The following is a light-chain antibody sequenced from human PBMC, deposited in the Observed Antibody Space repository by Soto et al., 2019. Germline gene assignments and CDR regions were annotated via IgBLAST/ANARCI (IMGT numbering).Light chain of an antibody. V-gene: IGKV3-20*01. CDR2: GTS. J-gene: IGKJ1*01. Sequence: EIVLTQSPGTLSLSPGERATLSCRASQSLHARYLAWYQLKPGQAPRLLFSGTSNRAAGIPDRFSGSGSGTDFTLTISRLEPEDFAVYYCQQYDSSPRTFGQGTKVDIK. CDR1: QSLHARY. CDR3: QQYDSSPRT.